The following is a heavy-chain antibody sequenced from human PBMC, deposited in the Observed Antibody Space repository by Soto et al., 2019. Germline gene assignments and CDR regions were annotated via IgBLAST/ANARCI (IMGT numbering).Heavy chain of an antibody. D-gene: IGHD4-4*01. CDR1: GFTFSTYG. CDR3: AKDESYRHPPGNAFDI. CDR2: ISYDGSNK. Sequence: PLRLSRAGSGFTFSTYGMHRFRQAPGKGLEWVAVISYDGSNKYYADSVKGRFTISRDNSKNTLYLQMNSLRAGDTAVYYCAKDESYRHPPGNAFDIWGQGT. V-gene: IGHV3-30*18. J-gene: IGHJ3*02.